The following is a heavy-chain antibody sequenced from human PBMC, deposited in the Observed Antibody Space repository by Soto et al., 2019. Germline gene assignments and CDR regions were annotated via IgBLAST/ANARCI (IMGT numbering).Heavy chain of an antibody. CDR1: GFTFSSYA. V-gene: IGHV3-23*01. D-gene: IGHD4-4*01. CDR2: ISGSGGST. J-gene: IGHJ6*02. Sequence: GGSLRLSCAASGFTFSSYAMSWVRQAPGKGLEWVSAISGSGGSTYYADSVKGRFTISRDNSKNTLYLQMNSLRAEDTAVYYCAKDGFDYNRPYVYYYYGMDVWGQGTTVTVSS. CDR3: AKDGFDYNRPYVYYYYGMDV.